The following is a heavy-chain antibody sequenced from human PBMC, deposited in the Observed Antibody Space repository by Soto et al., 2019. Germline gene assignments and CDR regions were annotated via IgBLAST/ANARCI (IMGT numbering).Heavy chain of an antibody. V-gene: IGHV4-4*07. CDR3: ARGSITIFGAVIDNAFDI. J-gene: IGHJ3*02. D-gene: IGHD3-3*01. Sequence: PSETLSLTCTVSGGSISSYYWSWIRQPAGKGLEWIGRIYTSGSTNYNPSLKSRVTMSVDTSKNQFSLKLSSVTAADTAVYYCARGSITIFGAVIDNAFDIWGQGTMVT. CDR1: GGSISSYY. CDR2: IYTSGST.